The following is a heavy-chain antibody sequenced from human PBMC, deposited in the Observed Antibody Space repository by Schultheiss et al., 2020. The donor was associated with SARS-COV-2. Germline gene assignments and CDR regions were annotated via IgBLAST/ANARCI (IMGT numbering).Heavy chain of an antibody. CDR2: ISWNSGSI. V-gene: IGHV3-9*01. J-gene: IGHJ6*02. CDR3: AKDKGTGTTPGMDV. CDR1: GFSFSDYW. D-gene: IGHD1-1*01. Sequence: GGSLRLSCAASGFSFSDYWMHWVRQAPGKGLEWVSGISWNSGSIGYADSVKGRFTISRDNSKNTLYLQMNSLRAEDTAVYYCAKDKGTGTTPGMDVWGQGTTVTVSS.